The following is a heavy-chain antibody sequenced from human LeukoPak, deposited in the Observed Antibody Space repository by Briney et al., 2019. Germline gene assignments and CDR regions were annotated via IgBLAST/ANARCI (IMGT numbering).Heavy chain of an antibody. Sequence: SETLSLTCAVYGGSFSGYYWSWIRQPPGKGLEWIGEINHSGSTNYNPSLKSRVTISVDTSKNQFSLKLSSVTAADTAVYYCARGPHGWFDPWGQGTLVTVS. CDR2: INHSGST. CDR1: GGSFSGYY. V-gene: IGHV4-34*01. J-gene: IGHJ5*02. CDR3: ARGPHGWFDP.